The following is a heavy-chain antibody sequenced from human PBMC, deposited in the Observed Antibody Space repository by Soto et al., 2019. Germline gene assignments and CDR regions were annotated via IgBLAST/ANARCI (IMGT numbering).Heavy chain of an antibody. CDR3: AKDRVGGVPDAFDI. D-gene: IGHD2-8*01. V-gene: IGHV3-23*01. Sequence: XESLRLSCAASGFTSTNYVMNWVRQAPGKGLEWVSSISGSGTTTFYADSVKGRFIISRDNSKNTLYLQMNSLRAEDTALYYCAKDRVGGVPDAFDIWGQGTMVTVSS. J-gene: IGHJ3*02. CDR1: GFTSTNYV. CDR2: ISGSGTTT.